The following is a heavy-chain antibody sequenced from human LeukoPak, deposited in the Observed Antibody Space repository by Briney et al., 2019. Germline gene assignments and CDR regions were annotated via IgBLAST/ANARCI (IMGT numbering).Heavy chain of an antibody. CDR2: INHSGST. Sequence: PSETLSLTCTVSGGSISSSSYYWGWIRQPPGKGLEWIGEINHSGSTNYNPSLKSRVTISVDTSKNQFSLKLSSVTAADTAVYYCARGQSIVLRYFDWSKPHAFDIWGQGTMVTVSS. CDR3: ARGQSIVLRYFDWSKPHAFDI. D-gene: IGHD3-9*01. J-gene: IGHJ3*02. V-gene: IGHV4-39*07. CDR1: GGSISSSSYY.